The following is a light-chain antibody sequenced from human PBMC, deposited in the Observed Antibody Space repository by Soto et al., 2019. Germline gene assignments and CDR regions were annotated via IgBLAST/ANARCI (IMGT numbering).Light chain of an antibody. Sequence: DIQMTQSPSAMSASVGDRVTITCRASQGISNYLAWLQQKPGTAPKLLIYHASTLESGVPSRFSGSGSGTEFTLTISSLQPEDFATYYCLQPNSYPHTFGGGAKADIK. CDR2: HAS. J-gene: IGKJ4*01. CDR1: QGISNY. CDR3: LQPNSYPHT. V-gene: IGKV1-17*03.